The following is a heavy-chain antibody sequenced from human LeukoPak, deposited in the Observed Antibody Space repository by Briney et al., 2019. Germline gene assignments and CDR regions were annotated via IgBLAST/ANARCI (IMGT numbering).Heavy chain of an antibody. CDR2: ISGSSSTI. J-gene: IGHJ4*02. Sequence: GGSLRLSCAASGFTFSSYWMTWVRQAPGKGLEWGSYISGSSSTIYYADSVKGRFTISRDNGKNTLYLQMNSLRAEDTAVYYCARGSTYYDSSGQVPFDYWGQGTLVTVSS. V-gene: IGHV3-48*01. CDR3: ARGSTYYDSSGQVPFDY. CDR1: GFTFSSYW. D-gene: IGHD3-22*01.